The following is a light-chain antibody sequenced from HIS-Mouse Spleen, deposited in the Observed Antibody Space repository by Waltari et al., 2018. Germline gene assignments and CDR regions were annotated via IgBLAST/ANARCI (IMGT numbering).Light chain of an antibody. V-gene: IGLV3-1*01. CDR2: QDS. CDR1: KLGDKY. CDR3: QAWDSSTAV. J-gene: IGLJ1*01. Sequence: SYELTQPPSVSVSPGQTASITCPGDKLGDKYACWYQQKPGQSPVLVIYQDSKRPSGIPGRFSGSNSGNTATLTISGTQAMDEADYYCQAWDSSTAVFGTGTKVTVL.